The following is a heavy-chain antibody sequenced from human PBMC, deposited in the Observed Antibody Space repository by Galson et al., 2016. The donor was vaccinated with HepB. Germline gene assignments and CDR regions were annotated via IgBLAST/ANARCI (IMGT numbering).Heavy chain of an antibody. Sequence: SLRLSCAASGISFSSYDMHWVRQAPGKGLEWVAVIWSDGTNKYYADSMKGRFTISRDNPKNTLFLQMNSLSTEDTAMYYCVRGGVRDGDKMPDYWGQGTLVTVSS. J-gene: IGHJ4*02. CDR3: VRGGVRDGDKMPDY. V-gene: IGHV3-33*01. CDR2: IWSDGTNK. CDR1: GISFSSYD. D-gene: IGHD5-24*01.